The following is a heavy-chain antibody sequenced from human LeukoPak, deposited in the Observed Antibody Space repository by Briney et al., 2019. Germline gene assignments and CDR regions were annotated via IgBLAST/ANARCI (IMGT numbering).Heavy chain of an antibody. D-gene: IGHD6-13*01. CDR3: ARPGIAAQYYYYMDV. J-gene: IGHJ6*03. Sequence: ASVKVSCKASRYTFTGYYMHWVRQAPGQGLEWMGWINPNSGGTNYAQKFQGRVTMTRDTSISTAYMELSRLRSDDTAVYYCARPGIAAQYYYYMDVWGKGTTVTVSS. V-gene: IGHV1-2*02. CDR2: INPNSGGT. CDR1: RYTFTGYY.